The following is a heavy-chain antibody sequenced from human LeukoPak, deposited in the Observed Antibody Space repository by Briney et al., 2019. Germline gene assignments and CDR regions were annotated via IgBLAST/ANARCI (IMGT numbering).Heavy chain of an antibody. CDR3: ARGTDSWYFYFDY. D-gene: IGHD6-13*01. CDR2: INHSGST. V-gene: IGHV4-34*01. Sequence: SETLSLTCAVYGGSFSGYYWSWIRQPPGKGLEWIGEINHSGSTNYNPSLKSRVTISVDTSKNQFSLKLSSVTAADTAVYYCARGTDSWYFYFDYWGQGTLVTVSS. J-gene: IGHJ4*02. CDR1: GGSFSGYY.